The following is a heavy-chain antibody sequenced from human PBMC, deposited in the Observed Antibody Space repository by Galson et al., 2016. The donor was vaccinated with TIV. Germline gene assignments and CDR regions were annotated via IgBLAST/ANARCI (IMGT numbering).Heavy chain of an antibody. Sequence: VKVSCQASGGTFNNYAINWVRRAPGRGLEWMGGILPISGTTNYAQQFQDRVTISTDGFTSTVYMELSSLRSGDTAVYFCARDIPCGGACYFFDDWGQGTLVSVSS. CDR2: ILPISGTT. CDR3: ARDIPCGGACYFFDD. CDR1: GGTFNNYA. D-gene: IGHD2-8*02. V-gene: IGHV1-69*05. J-gene: IGHJ4*02.